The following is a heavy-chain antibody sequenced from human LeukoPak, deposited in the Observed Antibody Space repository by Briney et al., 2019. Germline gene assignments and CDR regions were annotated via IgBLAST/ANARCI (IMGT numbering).Heavy chain of an antibody. CDR1: AFAFRATC. J-gene: IGHJ4*02. Sequence: GGSLRLSCAGSAFAFRATCLNWFRHAPAPGLEWVGRINTRTDGATTTYAAPVKGRFTISRDDSKSTLYREMNSLRTEDTAVYYCTTEFWYYFNNWGQGTLVTVSS. V-gene: IGHV3-15*01. CDR2: INTRTDGATT. D-gene: IGHD3-3*01. CDR3: TTEFWYYFNN.